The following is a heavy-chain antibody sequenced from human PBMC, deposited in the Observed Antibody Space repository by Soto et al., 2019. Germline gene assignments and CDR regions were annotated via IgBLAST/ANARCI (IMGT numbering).Heavy chain of an antibody. CDR3: ARLGGYYQAFDS. D-gene: IGHD3-22*01. Sequence: SETLSLTCNVSNSPISDFYWSWLRQPPGQGLEWVGYIYYTRTTTYNPPHRSRVDISKDASKSQFSLDLRSVTAAYTAVYYCARLGGYYQAFDSWGHGALVTVSS. CDR2: IYYTRTT. V-gene: IGHV4-59*08. J-gene: IGHJ4*01. CDR1: NSPISDFY.